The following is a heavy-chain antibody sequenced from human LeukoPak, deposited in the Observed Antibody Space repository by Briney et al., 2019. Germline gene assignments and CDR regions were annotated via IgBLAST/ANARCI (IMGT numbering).Heavy chain of an antibody. D-gene: IGHD2-21*02. V-gene: IGHV4-30-2*01. Sequence: PSQTLSLTCAVSGGSISSGGYSWGWIRQPRGKGLEWIVYIYDSGSTYYNPSLNSPLTISVDRSKNQFSLKLSSVAAADTAVYYCARVQYCGGDCYPYYFDYWGQGTLVTVSS. CDR2: IYDSGST. J-gene: IGHJ4*02. CDR1: GGSISSGGYS. CDR3: ARVQYCGGDCYPYYFDY.